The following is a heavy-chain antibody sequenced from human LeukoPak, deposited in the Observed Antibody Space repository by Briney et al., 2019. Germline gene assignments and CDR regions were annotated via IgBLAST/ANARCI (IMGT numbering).Heavy chain of an antibody. CDR3: VGDRYYYDSSGSATSPY. CDR1: GFTVSDNY. Sequence: GGSLRLSCAASGFTVSDNYMSWVRQAPGKGLEWVSVIYSGGRTNYADSVKGRFTISRDNSKNTLYLQMNSLRAEDTAVYYCVGDRYYYDSSGSATSPYWGRGTLVTVSS. CDR2: IYSGGRT. D-gene: IGHD3-22*01. J-gene: IGHJ4*02. V-gene: IGHV3-53*01.